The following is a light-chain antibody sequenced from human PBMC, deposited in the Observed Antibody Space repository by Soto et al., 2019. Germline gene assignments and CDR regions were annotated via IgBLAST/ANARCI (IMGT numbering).Light chain of an antibody. J-gene: IGKJ5*01. CDR1: QSLLHSNGYNY. V-gene: IGKV2-28*01. CDR3: MQALQPPLT. Sequence: EIVRTQYPLSLPVTPGEPASMSCRSSQSLLHSNGYNYVDWYLQKPGQSPKLLIYLVSNRASGVPDRFSGSGSGTDFTLKISTVEAENVGLYSCMQALQPPLTFAQVTLLEIK. CDR2: LVS.